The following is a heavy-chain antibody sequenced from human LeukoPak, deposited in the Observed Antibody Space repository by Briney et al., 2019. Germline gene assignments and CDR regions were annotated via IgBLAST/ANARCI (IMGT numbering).Heavy chain of an antibody. CDR1: GYTFTSYG. D-gene: IGHD1-26*01. J-gene: IGHJ4*02. CDR2: IIPIFGTA. CDR3: AREGGIVGATGYFDY. Sequence: ASVKVSCKASGYTFTSYGISWVRQAPGQGLEWMGGIIPIFGTANYAQKFQGRVTITTDESTSTAYMELSSLRSEDTAVYYCAREGGIVGATGYFDYWGQGTLVTVSS. V-gene: IGHV1-69*05.